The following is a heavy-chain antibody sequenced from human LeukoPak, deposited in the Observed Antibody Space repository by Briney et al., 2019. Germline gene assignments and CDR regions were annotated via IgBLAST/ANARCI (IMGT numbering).Heavy chain of an antibody. V-gene: IGHV1-8*02. D-gene: IGHD3-3*01. CDR2: MNPNSGNT. Sequence: ASVKVSCKASGYTFTGYYMHWVRQATGQGLEWMGWMNPNSGNTGYAQKFQGRVTMTRNTSISTAYMELSSLRSEDTAVYYCARRDDFWSGYFPSIYYYYGMDVWGQGTTVTVSS. CDR1: GYTFTGYY. CDR3: ARRDDFWSGYFPSIYYYYGMDV. J-gene: IGHJ6*02.